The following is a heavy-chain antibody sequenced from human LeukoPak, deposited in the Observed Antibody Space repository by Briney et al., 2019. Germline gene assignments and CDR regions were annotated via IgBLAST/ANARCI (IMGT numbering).Heavy chain of an antibody. CDR2: TSGSGRSI. D-gene: IGHD3-10*01. CDR3: GSGEWPHNY. Sequence: GGSLRLSCAASGFTFSSYAMSWVRQAPGKGLEWVSGTSGSGRSIHYADSVKGRFTISRDNSKNTLYLQMNSLRAEDTAVYYCGSGEWPHNYWGQGTMVTVSS. CDR1: GFTFSSYA. J-gene: IGHJ4*02. V-gene: IGHV3-23*01.